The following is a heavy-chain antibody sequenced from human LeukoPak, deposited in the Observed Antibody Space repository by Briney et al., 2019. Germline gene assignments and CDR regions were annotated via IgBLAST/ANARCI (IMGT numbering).Heavy chain of an antibody. Sequence: PGGSLRLSCAASGFTFSIYGMHWVRQAPGKGLEWVAVIWYDGGNKYYADSVKGRFTISRDNSKNTLYLQMNSLRAEDTAVYYCARNLYYYDSSGYYYYWGQGTLVTVSS. J-gene: IGHJ4*02. CDR2: IWYDGGNK. CDR1: GFTFSIYG. CDR3: ARNLYYYDSSGYYYY. D-gene: IGHD3-22*01. V-gene: IGHV3-33*01.